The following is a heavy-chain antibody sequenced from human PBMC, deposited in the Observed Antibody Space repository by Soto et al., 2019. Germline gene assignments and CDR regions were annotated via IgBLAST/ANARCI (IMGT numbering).Heavy chain of an antibody. Sequence: QVQLVQSGAEVKSPGASVMVSCRASGYTFSNYGVTWVRQAPGQGLEWMGWISAYNGHTKYAQNLQGRVTMTTETSTSTAYMELRSLRSDDTAVYYCARGKVALLPTPTGIQLWPDPFDSWGQGTMVTVSS. CDR2: ISAYNGHT. D-gene: IGHD5-18*01. J-gene: IGHJ3*02. CDR3: ARGKVALLPTPTGIQLWPDPFDS. CDR1: GYTFSNYG. V-gene: IGHV1-18*01.